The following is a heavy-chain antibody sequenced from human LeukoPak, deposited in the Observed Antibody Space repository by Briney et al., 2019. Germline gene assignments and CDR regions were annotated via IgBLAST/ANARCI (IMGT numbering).Heavy chain of an antibody. CDR3: ASSPVAAGGNVYFHH. J-gene: IGHJ1*01. V-gene: IGHV3-7*02. CDR2: IKQDGSEK. CDR1: GFTFSSYW. Sequence: PGGSLRLSCAASGFTFSSYWMSWVRQAPGKGLEWVANIKQDGSEKYYVDSVKGRFTISRDNAKNSLYLQMNSLRAEDTAVYHCASSPVAAGGNVYFHHWGQGTLVTVSS. D-gene: IGHD6-13*01.